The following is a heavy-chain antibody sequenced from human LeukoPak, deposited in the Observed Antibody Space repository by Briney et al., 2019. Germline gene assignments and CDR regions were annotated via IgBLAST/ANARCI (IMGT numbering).Heavy chain of an antibody. CDR1: GYTFPNYH. Sequence: ASVKVSCKASGYTFPNYHIGWVRRAPGHGLEWMGWISAYNGHAEYAQSLQGRVTMTTDTSTTTVYMELRSLRSDDTAVYYCARVFEYGFADLLITQYGMDVWGQGTTVTVSS. J-gene: IGHJ6*02. CDR3: ARVFEYGFADLLITQYGMDV. CDR2: ISAYNGHA. V-gene: IGHV1-18*01. D-gene: IGHD3-10*01.